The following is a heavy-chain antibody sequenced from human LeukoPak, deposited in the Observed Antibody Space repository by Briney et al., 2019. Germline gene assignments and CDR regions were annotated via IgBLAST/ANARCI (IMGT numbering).Heavy chain of an antibody. Sequence: SETLSLTCTVSGGSISSGDYYWSWIRQPPGKGLEWYGYIYYSGSTYYNPSLKSRVTISVDTSKNQFSLKLNSVTAADTAVYYCARLQGGRSGYYPFNQWGQGTLVTVSS. CDR1: GGSISSGDYY. D-gene: IGHD3-22*01. J-gene: IGHJ4*02. V-gene: IGHV4-30-4*01. CDR3: ARLQGGRSGYYPFNQ. CDR2: IYYSGST.